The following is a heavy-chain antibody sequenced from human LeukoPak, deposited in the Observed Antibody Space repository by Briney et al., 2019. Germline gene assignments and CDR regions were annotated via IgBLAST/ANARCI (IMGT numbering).Heavy chain of an antibody. D-gene: IGHD3-22*01. J-gene: IGHJ4*02. CDR3: AATSGVVSRRGLFDY. CDR2: ISAYNGNT. CDR1: GYTFTSYG. V-gene: IGHV1-18*01. Sequence: GASVKVSCKASGYTFTSYGISWVRQAPGQGLEWMGRISAYNGNTNYAQKLQGRVTMTTDTSTSTAYMELRSLRSDDTAVYYCAATSGVVSRRGLFDYWGQGTLVTVSS.